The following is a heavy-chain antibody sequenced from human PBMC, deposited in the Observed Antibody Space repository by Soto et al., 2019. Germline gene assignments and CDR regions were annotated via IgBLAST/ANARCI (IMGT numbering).Heavy chain of an antibody. J-gene: IGHJ4*02. D-gene: IGHD3-22*01. Sequence: GGSLRLSCAASGFTFSSYNMNWVRQAPGKGLEWVSSISYTVSYIYYADSVKGRFTTSRDNAKNSLYLQMNSLRVEDTAVYYCARNYYDSSGHPVGFDYWGQGTLVTVSS. CDR1: GFTFSSYN. CDR3: ARNYYDSSGHPVGFDY. CDR2: ISYTVSYI. V-gene: IGHV3-21*01.